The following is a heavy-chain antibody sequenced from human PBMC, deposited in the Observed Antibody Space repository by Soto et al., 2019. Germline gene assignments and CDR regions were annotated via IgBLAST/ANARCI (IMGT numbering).Heavy chain of an antibody. CDR1: GGSISSGGYY. J-gene: IGHJ5*02. CDR2: IYYSGST. Sequence: QVQLQESGPGLVKPSQTLSLTCTVSGGSISSGGYYWSWIRQHPGKGLEWIGYIYYSGSTYYNPSPKSRVTISVDTSKNQFSLKLSSVTAADTAVYYCARGIVVVPAALNWFDPWGQGTLVTVSS. V-gene: IGHV4-31*03. CDR3: ARGIVVVPAALNWFDP. D-gene: IGHD2-2*01.